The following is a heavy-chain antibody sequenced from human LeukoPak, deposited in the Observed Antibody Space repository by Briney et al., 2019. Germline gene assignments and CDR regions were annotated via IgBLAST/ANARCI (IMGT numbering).Heavy chain of an antibody. CDR3: ARETATPSSYYFDS. CDR1: GFTFSSYG. J-gene: IGHJ4*02. D-gene: IGHD4-23*01. Sequence: GGSLRLSCAASGFTFSSYGMHWVRQAPGKGLEWVAFIRYDGSNKYYADSVKGRFTISRDNSKNTLYLQMNSLRAEDTAVYYCARETATPSSYYFDSWGQGTLVTVSS. V-gene: IGHV3-30*02. CDR2: IRYDGSNK.